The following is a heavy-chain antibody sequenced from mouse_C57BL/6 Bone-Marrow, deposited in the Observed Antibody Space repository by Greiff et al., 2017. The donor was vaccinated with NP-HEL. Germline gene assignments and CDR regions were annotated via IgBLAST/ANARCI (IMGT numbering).Heavy chain of an antibody. CDR1: VSPFPSYP. CDR2: INPSSGYT. Sequence: VQLQQSGAELARPGSPVKLSFPSSVSPFPSYPLPFFPPMPVHGLEWIGYINPSSGYTKYNQKFKDKATLTADKSSSTAYMQLSSLTSEDSAVYYCARTGGGVYYFDYWGQGTTLTVSS. J-gene: IGHJ2*01. CDR3: ARTGGGVYYFDY. D-gene: IGHD4-1*01. V-gene: IGHV1-4*01.